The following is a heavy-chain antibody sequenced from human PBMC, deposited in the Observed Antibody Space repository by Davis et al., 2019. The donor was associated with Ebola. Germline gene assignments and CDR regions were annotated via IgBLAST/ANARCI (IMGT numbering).Heavy chain of an antibody. CDR2: TYFSSKWYH. J-gene: IGHJ6*02. V-gene: IGHV6-1*01. D-gene: IGHD5-18*01. CDR1: GDSVSSGG. CDR3: ARGWLRGGMDV. Sequence: HSQTPSLTCAISGDSVSSGGWNWIRQSPSRGLEWLGRTYFSSKWYHDYAVSVKSRITINLDTSKNQFSLQLNSVTPEDTAVYYCARGWLRGGMDVWGEGTTVTV.